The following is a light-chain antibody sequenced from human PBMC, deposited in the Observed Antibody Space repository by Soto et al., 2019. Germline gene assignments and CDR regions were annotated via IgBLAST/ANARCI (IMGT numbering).Light chain of an antibody. Sequence: EIIVTQSPDTLSLSQGERATXSCRASQTVSSNYLAWCQQRPGQAHRLIIYGASTRAAGITDRFSGSGSGTDFTLTISRLEAEDFAVYYCQQYGSSPQTFGQGTRLEIK. J-gene: IGKJ5*01. CDR3: QQYGSSPQT. CDR2: GAS. CDR1: QTVSSNY. V-gene: IGKV3-20*01.